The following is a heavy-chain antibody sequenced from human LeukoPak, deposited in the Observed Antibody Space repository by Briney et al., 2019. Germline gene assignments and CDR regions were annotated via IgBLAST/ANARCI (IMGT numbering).Heavy chain of an antibody. D-gene: IGHD2-2*01. Sequence: GASVKDSCEASGYTLTGYYMHWVRQAPGQGLEWVEWINPNNGSTNYAEKFQGRVTMTRDTSISTAYMELSRLRSDDTAVYYCARVRGGIVVVPAAIWFDPWGQGTLVTVSS. CDR2: INPNNGST. J-gene: IGHJ5*02. CDR3: ARVRGGIVVVPAAIWFDP. CDR1: GYTLTGYY. V-gene: IGHV1-2*02.